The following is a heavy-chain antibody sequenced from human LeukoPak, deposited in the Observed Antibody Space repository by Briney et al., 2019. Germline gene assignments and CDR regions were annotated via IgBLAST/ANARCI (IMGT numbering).Heavy chain of an antibody. CDR3: ARGNDFWSGSFDP. CDR1: AGSISSYY. Sequence: KPSETLSLTCTVSAGSISSYYWSWIRQPPGKGLEWIGYIYYSGSTNYNPSLKSRVTISVDTSKNQFSLKLSSVTAADTAVYYCARGNDFWSGSFDPWGQGTLVTVSS. D-gene: IGHD3-3*01. CDR2: IYYSGST. J-gene: IGHJ5*02. V-gene: IGHV4-59*01.